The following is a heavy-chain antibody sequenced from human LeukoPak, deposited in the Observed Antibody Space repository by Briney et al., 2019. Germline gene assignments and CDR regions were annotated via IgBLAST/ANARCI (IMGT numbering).Heavy chain of an antibody. J-gene: IGHJ4*02. Sequence: ASVKVSCKASGYTFTGYYMHWVRQAPGQGLEWMGWINPNSGGTNYAQKFQGRVTMTRDTSIGTAYMELSRLRSDDTAVYYCARSDGYSGYDYEDYWGQGTLVTVSS. V-gene: IGHV1-2*02. CDR2: INPNSGGT. CDR3: ARSDGYSGYDYEDY. CDR1: GYTFTGYY. D-gene: IGHD5-12*01.